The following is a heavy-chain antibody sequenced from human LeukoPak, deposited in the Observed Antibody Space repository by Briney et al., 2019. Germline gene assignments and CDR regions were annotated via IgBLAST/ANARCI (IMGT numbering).Heavy chain of an antibody. D-gene: IGHD2-21*02. CDR1: GGTFSSYA. V-gene: IGHV1-69*05. J-gene: IGHJ5*02. CDR3: AITYCGGDCYSGGNWFDP. CDR2: MIPIFGTA. Sequence: SVKVSCKASGGTFSSYAISWVRQAPGQGLEWMGRMIPIFGTANYAQKFQGRVTITTDESTSTAYMELSSLRSEDTAVYYCAITYCGGDCYSGGNWFDPWGQGTLVTVSS.